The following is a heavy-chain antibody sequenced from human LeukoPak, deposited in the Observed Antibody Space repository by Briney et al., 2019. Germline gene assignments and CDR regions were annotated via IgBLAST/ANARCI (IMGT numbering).Heavy chain of an antibody. J-gene: IGHJ4*02. D-gene: IGHD2-2*01. CDR2: INSDGSST. Sequence: PGGSLRLSCAASGFTFINAWMSWVRQAPGKGLVWVSRINSDGSSTSYADSVKGRFTISRDNAKNTLYLQMNSLRDEDTAVYYCARGGPYQTYHFDYWGQGTVVTVSS. CDR1: GFTFINAW. CDR3: ARGGPYQTYHFDY. V-gene: IGHV3-74*01.